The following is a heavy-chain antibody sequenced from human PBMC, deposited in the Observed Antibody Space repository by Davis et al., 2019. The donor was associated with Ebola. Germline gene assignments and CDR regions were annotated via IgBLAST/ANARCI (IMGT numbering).Heavy chain of an antibody. Sequence: SETLSLTCAVSGGSTNSAGSSWSWFRQPPEKGLEWIGCLYYGGSTSYNPSLKSRVTISVDRSKNQFSLKLSSVTAADTAVYYCARGLNYDILTWFYFDPWGQGTLVTVSS. CDR2: LYYGGST. CDR1: GGSTNSAGSS. D-gene: IGHD3-9*01. CDR3: ARGLNYDILTWFYFDP. V-gene: IGHV4-30-2*01. J-gene: IGHJ5*02.